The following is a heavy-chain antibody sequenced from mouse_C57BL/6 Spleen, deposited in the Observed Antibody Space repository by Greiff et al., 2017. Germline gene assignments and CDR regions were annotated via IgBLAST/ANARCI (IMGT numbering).Heavy chain of an antibody. V-gene: IGHV1-64*01. J-gene: IGHJ2*01. CDR1: GYTFTSYW. CDR2: IHPNSGST. Sequence: VQLQQPGAELVKPGASVKLSCKASGYTFTSYWMHWVKQRPGQGLAWIGMIHPNSGSTNYNEKFKSKATLTVDKSSSTAYMQLSSLTSEDSAVYYCATITTVVLDDWGQGTTLTVSS. D-gene: IGHD1-1*01. CDR3: ATITTVVLDD.